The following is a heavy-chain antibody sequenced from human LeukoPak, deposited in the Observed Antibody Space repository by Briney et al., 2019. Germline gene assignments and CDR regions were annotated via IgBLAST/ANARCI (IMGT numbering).Heavy chain of an antibody. Sequence: GRSLRLSCAASGFTFSTYGMHWVRQAPGKGLEWEAVISYDGSDKYYADSVKGRFTISRDNSKNTLYLQMNSLRAEDTAVYYCAKDWRMFTIFGVLDPWGQGTLVTVSS. J-gene: IGHJ5*02. CDR3: AKDWRMFTIFGVLDP. CDR2: ISYDGSDK. V-gene: IGHV3-30*18. CDR1: GFTFSTYG. D-gene: IGHD3-3*01.